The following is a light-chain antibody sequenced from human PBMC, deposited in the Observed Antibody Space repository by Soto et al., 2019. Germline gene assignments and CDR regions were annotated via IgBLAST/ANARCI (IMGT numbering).Light chain of an antibody. J-gene: IGKJ1*01. CDR3: QQYNNWPPVT. V-gene: IGKV3-11*01. CDR2: DAS. CDR1: QSVSSY. Sequence: EIVLTQSPATLSLSPGERATLSCRASQSVSSYLAWYQQKPGQAPRLLIYDASNRATGIPARFSGSGSGTDFTPTISSLQSEDFAVYYCQQYNNWPPVTFGQGTKVDIK.